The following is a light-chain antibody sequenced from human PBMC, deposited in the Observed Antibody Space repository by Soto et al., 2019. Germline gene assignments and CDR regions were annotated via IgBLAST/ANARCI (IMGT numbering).Light chain of an antibody. J-gene: IGKJ4*01. V-gene: IGKV1-9*01. CDR3: QQLYSYPLT. CDR1: QSVRSN. Sequence: TQSPATLPVSPGERATLSCRASQSVRSNLAWYQQKPGKAPKLLIYAASALQTGVSSRFSGSGYGTDFALTISNLQPEDFATYFCQQLYSYPLTFGGGTTVEF. CDR2: AAS.